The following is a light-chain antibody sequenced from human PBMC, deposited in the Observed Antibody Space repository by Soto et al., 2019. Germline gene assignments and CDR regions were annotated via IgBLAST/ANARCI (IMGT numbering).Light chain of an antibody. CDR2: GAS. J-gene: IGKJ4*02. V-gene: IGKV3D-15*01. CDR3: QQYNSWPLT. CDR1: QSVYNN. Sequence: EVVMTQSPATLSVSPGERATLSCRTSQSVYNNLAWYLQKPGQAPRLLNSGASTRATGIPARFSGSGSGTQLTLTINSLQSEDFAVYYCQQYNSWPLTFGGGTKVEIK.